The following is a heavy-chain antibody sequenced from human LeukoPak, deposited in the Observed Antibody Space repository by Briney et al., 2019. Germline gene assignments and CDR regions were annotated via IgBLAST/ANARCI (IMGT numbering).Heavy chain of an antibody. V-gene: IGHV3-33*01. Sequence: RAGGSLRLSCAASGFTFSSYGMHWVRQAPGKGLEWVAVIWYDGSNKYYADSVKGRFTISRDNSKNTPYLQMNSLGAEDTAVYYCARDYYDSSGYYPTDYWGQGTLVTVSS. J-gene: IGHJ4*02. CDR2: IWYDGSNK. CDR3: ARDYYDSSGYYPTDY. CDR1: GFTFSSYG. D-gene: IGHD3-22*01.